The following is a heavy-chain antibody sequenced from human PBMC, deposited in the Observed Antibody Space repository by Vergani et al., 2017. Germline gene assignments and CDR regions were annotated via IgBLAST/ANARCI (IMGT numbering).Heavy chain of an antibody. CDR3: AKDHLGGFDY. CDR1: GFTFSSYW. Sequence: EVQLVESGGGLVQPGGSLRLSCAASGFTFSSYWMSWVRQAPGKGLEWVSLISWDGGSTYYADSVKGRFTISRDNSKNSLYLQMNSLRAEDTALYYCAKDHLGGFDYWGQGTLVTVSS. J-gene: IGHJ4*02. D-gene: IGHD3-16*01. V-gene: IGHV3-43D*03. CDR2: ISWDGGST.